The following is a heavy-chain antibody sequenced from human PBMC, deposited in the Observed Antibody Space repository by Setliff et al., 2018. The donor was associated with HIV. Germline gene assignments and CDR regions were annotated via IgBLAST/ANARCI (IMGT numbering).Heavy chain of an antibody. CDR2: IFHSGST. D-gene: IGHD2-2*01. CDR3: ARIPQLLDYSMDV. Sequence: SETLSLTCAVSGGSISSGGYSWSWIRQPPGKGLEWIGYIFHSGSTYYNPSLKSRVTISVARSKHQFSLNVTSVTAEDTAVYYCARIPQLLDYSMDVWGQGSMVTVSS. J-gene: IGHJ6*02. CDR1: GGSISSGGYS. V-gene: IGHV4-30-2*01.